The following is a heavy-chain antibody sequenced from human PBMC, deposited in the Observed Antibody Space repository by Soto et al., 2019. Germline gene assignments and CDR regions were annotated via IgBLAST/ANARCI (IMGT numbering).Heavy chain of an antibody. V-gene: IGHV1-69*01. J-gene: IGHJ6*01. CDR1: GGSFYSYV. CDR3: VTMGRDV. CDR2: IIPLFNTP. Sequence: QVQLEQPAAEVKMPGSSVRLSCKASGGSFYSYVFFWVQQAPGQELEYMGEIIPLFNTPSYSQKFHGRATIATDGSTHASHSDLISLTSEATAPYCCVTMGRDV.